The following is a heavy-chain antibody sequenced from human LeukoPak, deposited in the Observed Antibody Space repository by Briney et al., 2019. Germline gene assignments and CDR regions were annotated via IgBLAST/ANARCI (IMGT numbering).Heavy chain of an antibody. V-gene: IGHV3-30*03. J-gene: IGHJ4*02. CDR1: GFTFSSYG. D-gene: IGHD3-10*01. CDR2: ISYDGSNK. Sequence: PGGSLRLSCAASGFTFSSYGMHWVRQAPGKGLEWVAVISYDGSNKYYADSVKGRFTISRDNSKNTLYLQMNSLRAEDTAVYYCSVSERFGPRKLLDYWGQGTLVTVSS. CDR3: SVSERFGPRKLLDY.